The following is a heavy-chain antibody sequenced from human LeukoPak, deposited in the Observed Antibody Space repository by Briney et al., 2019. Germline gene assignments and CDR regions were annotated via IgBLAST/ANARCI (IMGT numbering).Heavy chain of an antibody. CDR2: ISSSSSYI. D-gene: IGHD6-13*01. J-gene: IGHJ4*02. Sequence: GGSLRLSCAASGFTFSSYSMNWVRQAPGKGLEWVSSISSSSSYIYYADSVKGRFTISRDNAKNSLYLQMNSLRAEDTAVYYCARFPPCSSWRNYWGQGTLVTVSS. V-gene: IGHV3-21*01. CDR1: GFTFSSYS. CDR3: ARFPPCSSWRNY.